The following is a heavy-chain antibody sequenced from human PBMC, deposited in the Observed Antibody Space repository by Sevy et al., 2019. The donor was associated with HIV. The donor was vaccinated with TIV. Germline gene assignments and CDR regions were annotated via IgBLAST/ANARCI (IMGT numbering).Heavy chain of an antibody. Sequence: ASVKVSCMVSGYTLSELSMHWVRQAPGKGLEWMGSFDPEDDETIYAQKFQARVTMTEDTSTDTAYMELNNLRSEDTAVYYCATTKDYYDSSGSPFDYWGQGTLVTVSS. CDR1: GYTLSELS. CDR3: ATTKDYYDSSGSPFDY. CDR2: FDPEDDET. D-gene: IGHD3-22*01. J-gene: IGHJ4*02. V-gene: IGHV1-24*01.